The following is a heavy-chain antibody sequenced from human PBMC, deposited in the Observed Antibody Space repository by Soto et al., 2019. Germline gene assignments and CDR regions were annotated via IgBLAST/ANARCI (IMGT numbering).Heavy chain of an antibody. J-gene: IGHJ6*02. CDR1: GYMFRSYG. CDR2: IWYDGSQR. CDR3: ARVRGIGIPSSSYRYYGLDV. D-gene: IGHD3-10*01. Sequence: PGGSLRLSCAASGYMFRSYGMHWVRQAPGKGLEWVAVIWYDGSQRYYADSVKGRFTISRDDSKNTVYLQMNSLKFEDTAVYHCARVRGIGIPSSSYRYYGLDVWGPGTTVTVSS. V-gene: IGHV3-33*01.